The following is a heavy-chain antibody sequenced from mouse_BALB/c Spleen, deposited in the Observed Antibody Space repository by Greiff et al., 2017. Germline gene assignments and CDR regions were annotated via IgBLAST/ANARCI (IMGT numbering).Heavy chain of an antibody. CDR3: ARSDRSGYYYYAMDY. V-gene: IGHV1-54*01. CDR1: GYAFTNYL. D-gene: IGHD3-2*01. J-gene: IGHJ4*01. Sequence: QVQLQQSGAELVRPGTSVKVSCKASGYAFTNYLIEWVKQRPGQGLEWIGVINPGSGGTNYNEKFKGKATLTADKSSSTAYMQLSSLTSDDSAVYFCARSDRSGYYYYAMDYWGQGTSVTVSS. CDR2: INPGSGGT.